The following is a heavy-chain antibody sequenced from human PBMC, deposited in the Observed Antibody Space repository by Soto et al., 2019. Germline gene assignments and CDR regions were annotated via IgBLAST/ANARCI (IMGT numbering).Heavy chain of an antibody. CDR2: VSASGGST. J-gene: IGHJ4*02. CDR3: APGTTRYGVDY. CDR1: GFTFSSYA. V-gene: IGHV3-23*01. D-gene: IGHD3-10*01. Sequence: GGSLRLSCAASGFTFSSYAMMWVRQAQGKGLEWVAGVSASGGSTNYADSVKGRFTISRDNSKNTINLHMNSLRAEDTAVYSCAPGTTRYGVDYWGQGTLVTVS.